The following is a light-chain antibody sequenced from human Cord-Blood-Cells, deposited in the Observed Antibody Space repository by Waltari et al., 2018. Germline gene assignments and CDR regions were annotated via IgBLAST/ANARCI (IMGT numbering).Light chain of an antibody. CDR1: SSDVGGYNL. CDR3: CSYAGSSTFYV. J-gene: IGLJ1*01. Sequence: QSALTQPDSVSGSPGQSITISCTGTSSDVGGYNLVSWYQQHPGKAPKLMIYEGSKRPSGVSNRFSGSKSGNTASLTISGLQAEDEADYYCCSYAGSSTFYVFGTGTKVTVL. V-gene: IGLV2-23*01. CDR2: EGS.